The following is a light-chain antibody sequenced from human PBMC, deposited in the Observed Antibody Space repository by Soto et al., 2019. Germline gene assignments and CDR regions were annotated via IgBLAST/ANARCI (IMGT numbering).Light chain of an antibody. V-gene: IGKV3-20*01. CDR2: GAS. CDR3: QQYGSSRRWT. CDR1: RSVGSNY. Sequence: EIVLTQSPGTLSLSPGERATLSCRASRSVGSNYLAWYQQKPGQAPRLLIYGASTRATGIPDRFSGSGSGTDFTLTISRLEPEEFALYYCQQYGSSRRWTFGQGTKVEIK. J-gene: IGKJ1*01.